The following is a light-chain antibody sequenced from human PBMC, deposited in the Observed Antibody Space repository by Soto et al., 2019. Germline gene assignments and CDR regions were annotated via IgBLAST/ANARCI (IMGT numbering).Light chain of an antibody. J-gene: IGLJ1*01. CDR3: SSYTSSSTLYV. CDR1: SSDVGGYDY. CDR2: EVS. V-gene: IGLV2-14*01. Sequence: QSALTQPASVSGSRGQSITISCTGTSSDVGGYDYVSWYQQHPGKAPKLMIYEVSNRPSGVSNRFSGSKSGNTASLTISGLQAEDEADYYCSSYTSSSTLYVFGTGTKLTVL.